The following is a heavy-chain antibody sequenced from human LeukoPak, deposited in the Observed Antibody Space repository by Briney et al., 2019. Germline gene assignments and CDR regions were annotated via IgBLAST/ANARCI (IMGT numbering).Heavy chain of an antibody. Sequence: SETLSLTCTVSGYSISSGYYWGWIRQPPGKGLEWIGYIYYSGSTNYNPSLKSRVTISVDTSKNQFSLKLSSVTAADTAVYYCARFGFAAGDYWGQGTLVTVSS. CDR1: GYSISSGYY. CDR3: ARFGFAAGDY. J-gene: IGHJ4*02. D-gene: IGHD3-10*01. CDR2: IYYSGST. V-gene: IGHV4-38-2*02.